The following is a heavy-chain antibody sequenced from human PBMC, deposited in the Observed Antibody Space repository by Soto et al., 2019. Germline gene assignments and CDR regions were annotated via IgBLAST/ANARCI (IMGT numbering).Heavy chain of an antibody. J-gene: IGHJ6*02. CDR1: GGSISSSSYY. Sequence: PSETLSLTCTVSGGSISSSSYYWGWIRQPPGKGLEWIGRIYYSGSTYYNPSLKSRVTISVDTSKNQFSLKLSSVTAADTAVYYCARRYTHNYYYYYGMDVWGQGTTVTVSS. V-gene: IGHV4-39*01. CDR2: IYYSGST. CDR3: ARRYTHNYYYYYGMDV. D-gene: IGHD1-20*01.